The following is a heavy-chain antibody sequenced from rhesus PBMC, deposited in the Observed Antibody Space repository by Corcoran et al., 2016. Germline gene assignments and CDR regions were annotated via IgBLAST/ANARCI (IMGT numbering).Heavy chain of an antibody. V-gene: IGHV3-134*01. Sequence: EVQLVESGGALAQPGGSLRLSCAASGFTFDDYSMQWVRQAPGKGLEWVSRISWNSGTIYYADSVKGRFTISRDNAKNSLFLQMDRLRAEDTAVYYCTREDSSGWYGVDYWGQGVLVTVSS. J-gene: IGHJ4*01. D-gene: IGHD6-31*01. CDR3: TREDSSGWYGVDY. CDR1: GFTFDDYS. CDR2: ISWNSGTI.